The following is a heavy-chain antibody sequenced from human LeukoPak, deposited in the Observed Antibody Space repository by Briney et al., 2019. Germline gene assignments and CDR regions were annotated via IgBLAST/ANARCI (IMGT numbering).Heavy chain of an antibody. J-gene: IGHJ4*02. CDR2: IKQDGSEK. CDR3: ARRGSYGSYYFDY. V-gene: IGHV3-7*01. Sequence: GGSLRLSCAASGFTFSSYWMSWVRQAPGKGLEWAANIKQDGSEKYYVDSVKGRFTISRDNAKNSLYLQMNSLRAEDTAVYYCARRGSYGSYYFDYWGQGTLVTVSS. D-gene: IGHD1-26*01. CDR1: GFTFSSYW.